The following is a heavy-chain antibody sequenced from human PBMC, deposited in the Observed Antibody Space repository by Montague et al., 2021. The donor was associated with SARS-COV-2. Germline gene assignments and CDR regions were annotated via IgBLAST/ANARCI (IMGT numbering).Heavy chain of an antibody. D-gene: IGHD3-9*01. Sequence: CAISGDSVSSKSVAWNWIRQSPSRGLDWLGRTYYRSKWDSDYAEXXKRRLVITPDTSKNQVSLQLNSVIPEDTAVYFCASSGITLTGLDAFDIWGQGTMVTGSS. J-gene: IGHJ3*02. V-gene: IGHV6-1*01. CDR1: GDSVSSKSVA. CDR3: ASSGITLTGLDAFDI. CDR2: TYYRSKWDS.